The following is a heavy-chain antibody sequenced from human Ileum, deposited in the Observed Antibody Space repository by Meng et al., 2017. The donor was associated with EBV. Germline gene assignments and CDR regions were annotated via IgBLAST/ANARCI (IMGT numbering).Heavy chain of an antibody. CDR1: GSAYGSSYW. V-gene: IGHV4-4*02. CDR2: FKHSGST. D-gene: IGHD3-10*01. Sequence: QVQSGGPGVGVPMGPLSFNGSCKGSAYGSSYWWTCGGQPLEKELEWIGEFKHSGSTNYNPSLKSRLSLSVDKAKSQFSLELNSGTVAATAVYYYARGRRFDSGRYALDYWGQGTLVTVSS. CDR3: ARGRRFDSGRYALDY. J-gene: IGHJ4*02.